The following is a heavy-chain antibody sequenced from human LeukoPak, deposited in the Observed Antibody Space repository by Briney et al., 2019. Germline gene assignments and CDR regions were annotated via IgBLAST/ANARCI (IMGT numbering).Heavy chain of an antibody. CDR3: ARHEYGTPVDY. Sequence: SETLSLTCSISGDSISTYYWSWIRQTPGKGLEWIGYIYYSGDTNYNPSLKSRVTISVDTSKNQFSLKLSSVTAADTAVYYCARHEYGTPVDYWGQGTLVTVSS. V-gene: IGHV4-59*08. J-gene: IGHJ4*02. CDR2: IYYSGDT. D-gene: IGHD4-17*01. CDR1: GDSISTYY.